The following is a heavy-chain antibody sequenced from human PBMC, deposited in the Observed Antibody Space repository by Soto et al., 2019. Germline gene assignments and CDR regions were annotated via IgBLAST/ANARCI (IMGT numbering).Heavy chain of an antibody. D-gene: IGHD1-1*01. J-gene: IGHJ4*02. V-gene: IGHV1-18*01. Sequence: QVHLVQSGAEVKKPGASVKVSCKGSGYGFTTYGITWVRQAPGQGLEWMAWISAHNGNTNYAQKLQGRVTVTRDTSTSTAEMELRRLRSDDTAVYYCARGRYGDYWGQGALVTVSS. CDR1: GYGFTTYG. CDR2: ISAHNGNT. CDR3: ARGRYGDY.